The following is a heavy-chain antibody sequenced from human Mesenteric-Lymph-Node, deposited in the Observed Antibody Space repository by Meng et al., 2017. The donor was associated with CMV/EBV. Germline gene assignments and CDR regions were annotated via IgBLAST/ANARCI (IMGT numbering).Heavy chain of an antibody. J-gene: IGHJ4*02. Sequence: YTFTDYCMHWVQQAPGKGLEWMGLVDPEDGETIYAEKFQGRVTITADTSTDTAYMELSSLRSEDTAVYYCATGTGGSGSYYRTPDYWGQGTLVTVSS. CDR1: YTFTDYC. V-gene: IGHV1-69-2*01. CDR3: ATGTGGSGSYYRTPDY. D-gene: IGHD3-10*01. CDR2: VDPEDGET.